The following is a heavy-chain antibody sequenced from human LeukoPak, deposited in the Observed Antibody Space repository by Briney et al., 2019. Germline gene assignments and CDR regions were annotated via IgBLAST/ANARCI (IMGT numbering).Heavy chain of an antibody. CDR3: AKDRVRGEDYMDV. J-gene: IGHJ6*03. CDR1: GFTFSTYG. V-gene: IGHV3-30*18. D-gene: IGHD3-10*01. CDR2: VSNDGRNK. Sequence: RAGGSLRLSCTASGFTFSTYGMHWVRQAPGKGLEWVAVVSNDGRNKYYSDSVKGRFSISRDNSKNTLYLQMNSLRAEDTAVYYCAKDRVRGEDYMDVWGKGTTVTISS.